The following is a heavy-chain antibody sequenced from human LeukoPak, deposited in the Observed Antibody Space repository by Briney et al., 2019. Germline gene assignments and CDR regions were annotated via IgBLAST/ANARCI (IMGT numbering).Heavy chain of an antibody. CDR3: ARFPPGIAVAGHNDY. J-gene: IGHJ4*02. CDR1: GASVSSGSYY. Sequence: SETLSLTCTVSGASVSSGSYYWSWIRQPPGKGLAWIGYMYYSGSTNYNPSPKSRVTISVDTSKNQFSLKLSSVTAADTAVYYCARFPPGIAVAGHNDYWGQGTLVIVSS. D-gene: IGHD6-19*01. CDR2: MYYSGST. V-gene: IGHV4-61*01.